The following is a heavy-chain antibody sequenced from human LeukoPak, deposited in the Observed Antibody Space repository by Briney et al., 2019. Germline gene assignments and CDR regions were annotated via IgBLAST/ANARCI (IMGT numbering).Heavy chain of an antibody. CDR3: AKDWLSSGWYYFDY. Sequence: PGGSLRLSCAASGFTFSSYAMSWVRQAPGKGLEWVSAISGSGGSTYYADSVKGRFTISRDNSKNTLYLQMNSLRVEDTAVYYCAKDWLSSGWYYFDYWGQGTLVTVSS. CDR1: GFTFSSYA. D-gene: IGHD6-19*01. CDR2: ISGSGGST. V-gene: IGHV3-23*01. J-gene: IGHJ4*02.